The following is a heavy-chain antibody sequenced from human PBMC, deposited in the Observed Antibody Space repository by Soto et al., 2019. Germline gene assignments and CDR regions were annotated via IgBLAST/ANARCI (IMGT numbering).Heavy chain of an antibody. CDR2: ISGSGGST. CDR1: GFTFSSYA. Sequence: GGSLRLSCAASGFTFSSYAMSWVRQAPGKGLEWVSAISGSGGSTYYADSVKGRFTISRDNSKNTLYLQMNSLRAEDTALISFAKDLSGFVVLPAACNAFDIWGQGTMVTVSS. D-gene: IGHD2-2*01. V-gene: IGHV3-23*01. CDR3: AKDLSGFVVLPAACNAFDI. J-gene: IGHJ3*02.